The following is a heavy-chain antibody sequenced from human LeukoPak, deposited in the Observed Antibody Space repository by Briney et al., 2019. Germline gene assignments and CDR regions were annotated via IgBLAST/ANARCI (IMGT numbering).Heavy chain of an antibody. CDR3: ARGAGTTVYYMDV. J-gene: IGHJ6*03. V-gene: IGHV3-30*01. CDR1: GFTFSGSA. Sequence: GRSLRLSCAASGFTFSGSAMHWVRQAPGKGLEWVAVISSDGSNKYYADSVKGQFTIPRDNSNNTLYLQMNSLRPEDTAVYYCARGAGTTVYYMDVWGKGTTVTVSS. CDR2: ISSDGSNK. D-gene: IGHD1-7*01.